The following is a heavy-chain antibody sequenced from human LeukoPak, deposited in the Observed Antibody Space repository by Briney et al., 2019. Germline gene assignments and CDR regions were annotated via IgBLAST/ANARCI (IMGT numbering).Heavy chain of an antibody. J-gene: IGHJ4*02. CDR1: GGSISSGGYA. D-gene: IGHD3-10*01. V-gene: IGHV4-30-2*01. CDR3: ARDRGRSRLFDY. Sequence: SQTLSLTCAVSGGSISSGGYACSWIRQPPGKGLEWIGYIYHSGSTYYNPSLKSRVTISVDRSKNQFSLKLSSVAAADTAVYYCARDRGRSRLFDYWGQGTLVTVSS. CDR2: IYHSGST.